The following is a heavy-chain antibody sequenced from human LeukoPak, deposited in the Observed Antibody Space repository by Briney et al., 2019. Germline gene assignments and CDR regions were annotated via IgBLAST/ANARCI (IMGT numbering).Heavy chain of an antibody. D-gene: IGHD2-21*02. Sequence: GGSLRLSCAASGFTVSRYYISWVRQAPGRGLEWVSVIYSGGSTYYADSVKGRFTISRDNSKNTLYLQMNSLRAEDTAVYYCARGDSVLTAAYWGQGTLVTVSP. CDR1: GFTVSRYY. CDR3: ARGDSVLTAAY. V-gene: IGHV3-53*01. CDR2: IYSGGST. J-gene: IGHJ4*02.